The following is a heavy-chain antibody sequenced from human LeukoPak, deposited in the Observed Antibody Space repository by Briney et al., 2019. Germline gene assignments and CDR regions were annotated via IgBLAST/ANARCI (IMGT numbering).Heavy chain of an antibody. CDR1: GFTFSSYG. Sequence: GRSLRLSCAASGFTFSSYGMHWVRQAPGKGLEWMAVISYDGSNKYYADSVRGRFTISRDNSKNTLYLQMNSLRAEDTAVYYCAKDGSSGQNYYYYYGMDVWGQGTTVTVSS. J-gene: IGHJ6*02. CDR3: AKDGSSGQNYYYYYGMDV. CDR2: ISYDGSNK. D-gene: IGHD6-19*01. V-gene: IGHV3-30*18.